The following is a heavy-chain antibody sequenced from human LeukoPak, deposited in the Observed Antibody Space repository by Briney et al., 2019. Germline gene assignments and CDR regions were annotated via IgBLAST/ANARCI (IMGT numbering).Heavy chain of an antibody. V-gene: IGHV4-59*01. J-gene: IGHJ4*02. CDR1: GGSISSYY. CDR2: IYYSGST. CDR3: ARVTGYVIEDYFDY. D-gene: IGHD3-22*01. Sequence: TSETLSLTCTVSGGSISSYYWSWIRQPPGKGLEWIGYIYYSGSTNYNPSLRSRVTISVDTSKNQFSLKLSSVTAADTAMYYCARVTGYVIEDYFDYWGQGTLVTVSS.